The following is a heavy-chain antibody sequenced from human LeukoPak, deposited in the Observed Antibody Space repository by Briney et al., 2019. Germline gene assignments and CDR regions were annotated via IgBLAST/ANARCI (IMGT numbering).Heavy chain of an antibody. CDR2: FYYSGST. CDR1: TGSITSYS. CDR3: ARLQGDGQL. Sequence: SKTRSLTCTLATGSITSYSCSCIRHPPGKGLEWIGYFYYSGSTNYNPSLKSRVTISEDTPKNQFSLKLSSGTAADTAVYYCARLQGDGQLWGEGTLVSVSS. J-gene: IGHJ1*01. V-gene: IGHV4-59*01. D-gene: IGHD1-1*01.